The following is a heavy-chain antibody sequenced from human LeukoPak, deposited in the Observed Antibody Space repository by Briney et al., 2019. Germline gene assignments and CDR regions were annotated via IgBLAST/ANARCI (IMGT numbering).Heavy chain of an antibody. CDR3: ARGPVAPYYGLDV. J-gene: IGHJ6*02. V-gene: IGHV3-53*01. D-gene: IGHD2-15*01. CDR1: GFTFSSNY. CDR2: IYSGGST. Sequence: PGGSLRLSCAASGFTFSSNYMSWVRQSPGKGLEWVSVIYSGGSTYYAKSVKGRFTISRDNSKNTLYLQMNSLRVEDTAVYYCARGPVAPYYGLDVWGQGTTVTVSS.